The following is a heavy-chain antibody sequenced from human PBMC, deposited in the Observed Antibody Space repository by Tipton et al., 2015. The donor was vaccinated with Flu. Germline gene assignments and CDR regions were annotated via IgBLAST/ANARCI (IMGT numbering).Heavy chain of an antibody. CDR2: IHTNGKT. Sequence: TLSLTCSVSEDHMSNFYWSWVRQPAGEGLEWIGRIHTNGKTDYNPSLKSRVAMSIATSKKQFSLHVTSVTAADTAVYYCARDFHPTSNWFDPWGQGTLVTVSS. J-gene: IGHJ5*02. V-gene: IGHV4-4*07. CDR1: EDHMSNFY. CDR3: ARDFHPTSNWFDP.